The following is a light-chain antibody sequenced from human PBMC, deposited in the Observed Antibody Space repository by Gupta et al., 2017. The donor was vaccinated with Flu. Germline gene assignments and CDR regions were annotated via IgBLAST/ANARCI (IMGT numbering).Light chain of an antibody. J-gene: IGKJ2*01. CDR1: QSVGTY. CDR2: DAS. Sequence: EIVLTQSPATPSLSPGERATLSCRASQSVGTYLAWYQQKPGQTSRLLIYDASNRATGIPARFSGSGYGTDFTLTISSREPEDFAVYYCQKRSNWPPSTFGQGTRLEI. CDR3: QKRSNWPPST. V-gene: IGKV3-11*01.